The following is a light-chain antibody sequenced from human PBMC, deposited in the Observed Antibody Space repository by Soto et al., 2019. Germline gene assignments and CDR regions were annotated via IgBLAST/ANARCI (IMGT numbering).Light chain of an antibody. Sequence: QTVLTQPASVSGSPGQSITISCAGTSSDIGAYKYVSWYQHHPGKAPKLMIFEVSNRPAGLSNRFSGSKSGNTASLTISGLQAEDDADYYCSSYTSSGTPVIFGGGTKLTVL. J-gene: IGLJ2*01. CDR3: SSYTSSGTPVI. CDR1: SSDIGAYKY. CDR2: EVS. V-gene: IGLV2-14*01.